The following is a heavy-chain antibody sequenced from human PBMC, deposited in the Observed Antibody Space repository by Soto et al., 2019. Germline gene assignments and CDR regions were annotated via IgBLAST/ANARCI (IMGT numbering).Heavy chain of an antibody. CDR3: ARDVMGDY. CDR2: IYYSGST. CDR1: GGSISSYS. V-gene: IGHV4-59*01. J-gene: IGHJ4*02. D-gene: IGHD2-21*01. Sequence: PSXTLSLTCTVSGGSISSYSWSWIRQPPGKGLEWIGYIYYSGSTNYNPSLKSRVTISVDTSKNQFSLKLSSVTAADTAVYYCARDVMGDYWGQGTLVTVSS.